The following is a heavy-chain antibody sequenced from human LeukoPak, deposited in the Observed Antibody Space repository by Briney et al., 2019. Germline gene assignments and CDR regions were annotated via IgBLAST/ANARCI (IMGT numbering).Heavy chain of an antibody. J-gene: IGHJ4*02. CDR2: ISSSSSTI. Sequence: PGGSLRLSCAASGFTFSSYSMNWVRQAPGKGLEWVSYISSSSSTIYYADSVKGRFTISRDNAKNSLYLQMNSLRAEDTAVYYCARADGYSYFDYWGQGTLVTVSS. D-gene: IGHD5-18*01. CDR3: ARADGYSYFDY. CDR1: GFTFSSYS. V-gene: IGHV3-48*01.